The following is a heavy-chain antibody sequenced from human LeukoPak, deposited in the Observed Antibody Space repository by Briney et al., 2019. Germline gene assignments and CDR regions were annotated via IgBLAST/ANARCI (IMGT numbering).Heavy chain of an antibody. CDR1: GFTFSSYA. V-gene: IGHV3-23*01. CDR3: AKDYYYDSSGYYSYFDY. D-gene: IGHD3-22*01. CDR2: ISGSGGST. J-gene: IGHJ4*02. Sequence: GGSLRLSCAASGFTFSSYAMSWVRQAPGKWLEWVTGISGSGGSTYYADSAKGRFTISRDNPKNTLCLQMNSLRAEDTAVYYCAKDYYYDSSGYYSYFDYWGQGTLVTVSS.